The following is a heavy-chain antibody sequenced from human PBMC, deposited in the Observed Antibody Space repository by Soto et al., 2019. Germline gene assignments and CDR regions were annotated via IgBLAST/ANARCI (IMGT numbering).Heavy chain of an antibody. D-gene: IGHD3-10*01. Sequence: PSETLSLTCTVSGASISTYYWNWIRQPAGKGLEWIGRIYTSGSTNYNPSLQSRVTMSLDASKNQFSLKLTSVTAADTAVYYCARGGEYTTLSSDYWGQGTLVTV. J-gene: IGHJ4*02. V-gene: IGHV4-4*07. CDR2: IYTSGST. CDR1: GASISTYY. CDR3: ARGGEYTTLSSDY.